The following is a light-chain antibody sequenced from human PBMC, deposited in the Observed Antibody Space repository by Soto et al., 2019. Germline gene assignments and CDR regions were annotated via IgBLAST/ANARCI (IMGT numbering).Light chain of an antibody. V-gene: IGKV3-20*01. J-gene: IGKJ5*01. CDR3: QQYNNWPPRVT. Sequence: EIVLMQSPGTLSLSPGERATLSCRASQSVSSSSLAWYQQKRGQAPRLLIHDASSRATGIPDRFSGSGSGTEFTLTISSLQSEDFAVYYCQQYNNWPPRVTFGQGTRLEI. CDR1: QSVSSSS. CDR2: DAS.